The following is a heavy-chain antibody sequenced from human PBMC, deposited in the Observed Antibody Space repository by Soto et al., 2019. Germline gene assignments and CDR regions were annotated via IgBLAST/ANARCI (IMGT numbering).Heavy chain of an antibody. Sequence: SAPLSLTCAVSGGSISSSNWWSWVRQPPGKGLEWIGEIYHSGSTHYNPSLKSRVTISVDKSKNQFSLTLSSVTAADTAVYYWARHRDDYGDYVIDYWGHATLVTVS. J-gene: IGHJ4*01. CDR2: IYHSGST. CDR3: ARHRDDYGDYVIDY. D-gene: IGHD4-17*01. V-gene: IGHV4-4*02. CDR1: GGSISSSNW.